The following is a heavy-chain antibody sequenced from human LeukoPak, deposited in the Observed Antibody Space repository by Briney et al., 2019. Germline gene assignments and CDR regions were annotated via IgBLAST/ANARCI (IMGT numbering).Heavy chain of an antibody. CDR3: ARLKDSSGYYPNYFDY. D-gene: IGHD3-22*01. J-gene: IGHJ4*02. V-gene: IGHV4-38-2*01. CDR2: IYHSGNT. Sequence: PSETLSLTCAVSGYSISSGYYWGWLRPPPGKGLEWIGIIYHSGNTYYNPSLKSRVTISLGTSKNQFSLKLSSVTAADTAVYYCARLKDSSGYYPNYFDYWGQGTLVTVSS. CDR1: GYSISSGYY.